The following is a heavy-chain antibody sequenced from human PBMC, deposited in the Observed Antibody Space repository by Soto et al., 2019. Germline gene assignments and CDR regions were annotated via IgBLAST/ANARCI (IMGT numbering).Heavy chain of an antibody. Sequence: SQTLSLTCAISGDSVSSNSAAWNWIRQSPSRGLEWLGRTYYRSKWYNDYAVSVKSRITINPDTSKNQFSLQLNSVTPEDTAVYYCARDLNVKPPAAGAFDIWGQGTMVTVSS. D-gene: IGHD6-13*01. V-gene: IGHV6-1*01. J-gene: IGHJ3*02. CDR1: GDSVSSNSAA. CDR3: ARDLNVKPPAAGAFDI. CDR2: TYYRSKWYN.